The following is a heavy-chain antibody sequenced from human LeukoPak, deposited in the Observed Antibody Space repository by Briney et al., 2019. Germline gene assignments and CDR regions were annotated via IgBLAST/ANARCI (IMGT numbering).Heavy chain of an antibody. CDR1: GFMFSSYW. CDR3: AKGYIIAGRQWYLDL. CDR2: INHDGRET. J-gene: IGHJ2*01. V-gene: IGHV3-7*01. Sequence: GGSLRLSCAASGFMFSSYWMTWVRQAPEKGLEWVANINHDGRETYYADSVKGRFIISRDNAKDSLYLQMNSLRAEDAAVYYYAKGYIIAGRQWYLDLWGRGTLVGVSS. D-gene: IGHD6-13*01.